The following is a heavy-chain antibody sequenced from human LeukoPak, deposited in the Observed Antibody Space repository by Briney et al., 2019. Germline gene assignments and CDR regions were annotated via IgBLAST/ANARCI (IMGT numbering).Heavy chain of an antibody. V-gene: IGHV4-61*01. CDR3: AREIGGY. J-gene: IGHJ4*02. CDR2: IYYSGST. CDR1: GGSISSSSYY. Sequence: SETLSLTCTVSGGSISSSSYYWGWIRQPPGKGLEWIGYIYYSGSTNYNPSLKSRVTISVDTSKNQFSLKLSSVTAADTAVYYCAREIGGYWGQGTLVTVSS.